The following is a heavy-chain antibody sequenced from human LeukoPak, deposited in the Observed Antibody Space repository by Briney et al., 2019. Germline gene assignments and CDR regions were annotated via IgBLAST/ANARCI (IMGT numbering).Heavy chain of an antibody. V-gene: IGHV1-2*02. D-gene: IGHD6-19*01. CDR2: INPNSGGT. CDR3: ATLDIAVAGIGRAEGPDY. Sequence: ASVKVSCKASGYTFTGHYMHWVRQAPGQGLEWMGWINPNSGGTNYAQKFQGRVTMTRDTSISTAYMELSRLRSDDTAVYYCATLDIAVAGIGRAEGPDYWGQGTLVTVSS. CDR1: GYTFTGHY. J-gene: IGHJ4*02.